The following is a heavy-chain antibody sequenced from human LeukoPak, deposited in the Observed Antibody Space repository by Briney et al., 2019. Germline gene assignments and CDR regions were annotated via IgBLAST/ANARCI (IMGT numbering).Heavy chain of an antibody. CDR3: ARALYGDPRKRYFDL. V-gene: IGHV4-59*01. D-gene: IGHD4-17*01. J-gene: IGHJ2*01. CDR1: GGSTSSYY. CDR2: IYYSGST. Sequence: SETLSLTCTVSGGSTSSYYWGWIRQPPGKGLEWIGYIYYSGSTNYNPSLKSRVTISVDTSKNQFSLKLSSVTAADTAVYYCARALYGDPRKRYFDLWGRGTLVTVSS.